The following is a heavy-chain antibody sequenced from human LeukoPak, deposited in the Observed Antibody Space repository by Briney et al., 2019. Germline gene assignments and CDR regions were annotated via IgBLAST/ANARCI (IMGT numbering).Heavy chain of an antibody. CDR2: ISSSSSYI. D-gene: IGHD3-10*01. Sequence: GGSLRLSCAASGFTFSSYSMNWVRQAPGKGLEWVSSISSSSSYIYYADSVKGRSTISRDNAKNSLYLQMNSLRAEDTAVYYCAKSGLSKFDYWGQGTLVTVSS. CDR3: AKSGLSKFDY. J-gene: IGHJ4*02. V-gene: IGHV3-21*04. CDR1: GFTFSSYS.